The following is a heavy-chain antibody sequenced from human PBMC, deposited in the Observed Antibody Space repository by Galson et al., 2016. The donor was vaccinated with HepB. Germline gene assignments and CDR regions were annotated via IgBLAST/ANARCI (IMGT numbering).Heavy chain of an antibody. J-gene: IGHJ3*01. D-gene: IGHD3-10*01. V-gene: IGHV3-30*04. CDR3: ARWEIMVGLDF. CDR2: ISHDGSNK. CDR1: GFTFSDYA. Sequence: SLRLSCAASGFTFSDYAMHWVRQTPGKGLEWVAVISHDGSNKYYADSVKGRFTISRDNSKNMMYVRMNRLRVEDTATYYCARWEIMVGLDFWGQGTTVTVSS.